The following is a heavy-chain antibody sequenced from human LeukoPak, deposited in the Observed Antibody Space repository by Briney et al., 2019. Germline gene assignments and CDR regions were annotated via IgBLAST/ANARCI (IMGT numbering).Heavy chain of an antibody. J-gene: IGHJ3*02. D-gene: IGHD6-13*01. CDR3: ARDAAAGDDAFDI. CDR1: GFTFSSYG. CDR2: IWYDGSNK. V-gene: IGHV3-33*01. Sequence: GGSLRLSCAASGFTFSSYGMRWVRQAPGKGLERVAVIWYDGSNKYYADSVKGRFTISRDNSKNTLYLQMNSLRAEDTAVYYCARDAAAGDDAFDIWGQGTMVTVSS.